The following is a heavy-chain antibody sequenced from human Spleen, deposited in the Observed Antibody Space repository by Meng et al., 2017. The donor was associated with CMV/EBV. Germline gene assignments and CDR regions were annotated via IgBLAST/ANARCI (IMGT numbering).Heavy chain of an antibody. CDR1: GFNFSSYG. D-gene: IGHD2-21*01. CDR2: IRSDESNK. Sequence: GESLKIPCAASGFNFSSYGMHWVRQAPGKGREWVAFIRSDESNKYYADSVKGRFTIARDNSKNTLYMQMHSLTAEDTAGYYCAKGGEAYCGADFYPDYFDYWGQGTLVTVSS. CDR3: AKGGEAYCGADFYPDYFDY. V-gene: IGHV3-30*02. J-gene: IGHJ4*02.